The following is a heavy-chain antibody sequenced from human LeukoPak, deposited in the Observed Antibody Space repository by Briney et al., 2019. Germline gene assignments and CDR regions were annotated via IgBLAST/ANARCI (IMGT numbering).Heavy chain of an antibody. J-gene: IGHJ4*02. Sequence: GASVKVSCKASGYTFTSYGISWVRQAPGQGLEWMGWISAYNGNTNYAQKLQGRVTMTTDTSTGTAYMELRSLRSDDTAVYYCARDLTPYYYDSSGYYYWGQGTLVTVSS. CDR1: GYTFTSYG. CDR2: ISAYNGNT. D-gene: IGHD3-22*01. V-gene: IGHV1-18*01. CDR3: ARDLTPYYYDSSGYYY.